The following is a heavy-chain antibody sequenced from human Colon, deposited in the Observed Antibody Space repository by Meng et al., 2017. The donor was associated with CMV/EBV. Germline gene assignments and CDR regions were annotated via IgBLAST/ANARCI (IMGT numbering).Heavy chain of an antibody. J-gene: IGHJ4*02. D-gene: IGHD3-10*01. CDR1: GFRLDGYS. V-gene: IGHV3-43*01. CDR2: ITWDGGRV. Sequence: GGSLRLSCVGSGFRLDGYSMHWVRHTPGKGLEWLSLITWDGGRVYYADAVKGRFVVSRDNTNNVLHLEMKSLKPEDSGLYHCAKDMLGSGSSYDFWGQGTLVTVSS. CDR3: AKDMLGSGSSYDF.